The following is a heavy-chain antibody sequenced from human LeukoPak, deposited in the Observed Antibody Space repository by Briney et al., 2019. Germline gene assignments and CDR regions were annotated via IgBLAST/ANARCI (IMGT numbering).Heavy chain of an antibody. Sequence: SETLSLTCAVSGYSISIGYYWGWIRQPPGKGLEWIGSIYHSGSTYYNPSLKSRVTISADTSKNQFFLKLSSVTAADTAVYYCAKTRTGPYYFDYWGQGTLVTVSS. CDR1: GYSISIGYY. J-gene: IGHJ4*02. V-gene: IGHV4-38-2*01. CDR2: IYHSGST. CDR3: AKTRTGPYYFDY.